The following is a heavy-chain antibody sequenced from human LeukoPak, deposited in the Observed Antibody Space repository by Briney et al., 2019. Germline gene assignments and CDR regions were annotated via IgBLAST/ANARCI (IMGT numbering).Heavy chain of an antibody. CDR2: INPNSGGT. J-gene: IGHJ5*02. D-gene: IGHD6-6*01. CDR1: GYTFTGYY. CDR3: ARAAIAARPRGWFDP. Sequence: ASVKVSCKASGYTFTGYYMHWVRQAPGQGLEWMGWINPNSGGTNYAQKFQGRVTMTRDTSISTAYMELSGLRSDDTAVYYCARAAIAARPRGWFDPWGQGTLVTVSS. V-gene: IGHV1-2*02.